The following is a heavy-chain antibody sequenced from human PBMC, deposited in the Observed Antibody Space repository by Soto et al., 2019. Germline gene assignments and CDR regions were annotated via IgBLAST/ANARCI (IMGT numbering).Heavy chain of an antibody. CDR3: ARDWYSSSLNYYYYGMDV. Sequence: PGGSLRLSCVASGFTFSSYSMNWVRQAPGKGLEWVSYISSSSSTIYYADSVKGRFTISRDNAKNSLYLQMNSLRAEDTAVYYCARDWYSSSLNYYYYGMDVWGQGTTVTVSS. J-gene: IGHJ6*02. CDR2: ISSSSSTI. CDR1: GFTFSSYS. D-gene: IGHD6-13*01. V-gene: IGHV3-48*01.